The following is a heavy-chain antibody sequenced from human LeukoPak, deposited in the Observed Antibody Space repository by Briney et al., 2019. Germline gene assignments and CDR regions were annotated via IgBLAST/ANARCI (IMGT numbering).Heavy chain of an antibody. D-gene: IGHD4-23*01. CDR2: ITGSGGST. CDR3: AKGDYGGNPDAFDI. CDR1: GFTLSSYA. V-gene: IGHV3-23*01. J-gene: IGHJ3*02. Sequence: GGSLRLSCAASGFTLSSYAVSWVRQAPGKGLEWVSAITGSGGSTYYADSVKGRFTISRDDSKNTLYLQMNSLRADDTAVYYCAKGDYGGNPDAFDIWGQGTMVSVSS.